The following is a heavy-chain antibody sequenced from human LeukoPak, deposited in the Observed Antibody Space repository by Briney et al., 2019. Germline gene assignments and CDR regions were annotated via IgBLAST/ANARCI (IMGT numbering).Heavy chain of an antibody. D-gene: IGHD5-18*01. Sequence: PSETLSLTCTVSGGSISTYYWGWIRQPPGKRLEYLGYMYHSGIANYNPSLKSRVTISVDTSKNQFSLILTSVTGADTAMYYCARGDGAYNYGYYFDYWGQGTLVPVSS. J-gene: IGHJ4*02. V-gene: IGHV4-59*01. CDR2: MYHSGIA. CDR3: ARGDGAYNYGYYFDY. CDR1: GGSISTYY.